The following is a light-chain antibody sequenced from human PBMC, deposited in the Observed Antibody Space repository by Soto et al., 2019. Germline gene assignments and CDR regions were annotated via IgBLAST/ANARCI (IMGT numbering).Light chain of an antibody. CDR1: QSVSSY. Sequence: EIVLPQSPGTLSLSPGERATLSCRASQSVSSYLAWYQQKPGQAPRLLIYGASSRATGIPDRFSGSGSGTDFTLTISRLEPEDFAVYYCQQYGSSPRTFGQGTKVEIK. J-gene: IGKJ1*01. CDR2: GAS. V-gene: IGKV3-20*01. CDR3: QQYGSSPRT.